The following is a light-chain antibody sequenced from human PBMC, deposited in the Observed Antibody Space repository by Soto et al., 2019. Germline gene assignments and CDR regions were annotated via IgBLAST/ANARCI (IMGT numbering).Light chain of an antibody. J-gene: IGLJ3*02. V-gene: IGLV2-8*01. Sequence: SALTQPPSASGSPGQSVTISCTGTSSDVGAYKYVSWYQQYPGKAPKLMIYEVSRRPSGVPDRFSGSKSGNTASLTVSGLQAEDEADYYCTSYAGSNIGVFGGGTKLTVL. CDR3: TSYAGSNIGV. CDR2: EVS. CDR1: SSDVGAYKY.